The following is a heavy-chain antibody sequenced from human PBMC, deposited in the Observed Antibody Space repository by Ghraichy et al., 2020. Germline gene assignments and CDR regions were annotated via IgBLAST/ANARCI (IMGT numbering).Heavy chain of an antibody. J-gene: IGHJ6*03. CDR1: GGTFSSYA. V-gene: IGHV1-69*06. CDR2: IIPIFRTT. D-gene: IGHD4-17*01. CDR3: ARDRGNDYGDYGYYYYMDV. Sequence: SVKVSCKTSGGTFSSYAVSWLRQAPGQGLEWMGGIIPIFRTTSYAQKFQGRVTITADKSTSTAYMELSSLRSEDTAVYYCARDRGNDYGDYGYYYYMDVWGKGTTVTVSS.